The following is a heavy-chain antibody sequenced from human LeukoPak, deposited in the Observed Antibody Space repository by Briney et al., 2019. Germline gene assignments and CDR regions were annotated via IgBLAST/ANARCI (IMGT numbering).Heavy chain of an antibody. J-gene: IGHJ4*02. D-gene: IGHD5-24*01. CDR3: ARGGDGNRRDFDY. Sequence: GASVKVSCKAFGYTFTSNYMHWLRQAPGQGLQWMGWINPNSGDPNYAQTFQGRVTMTRDTSISTAYMQLNSLRSDDTAVYYCARGGDGNRRDFDYWGQGTLVTVSS. CDR1: GYTFTSNY. V-gene: IGHV1-2*02. CDR2: INPNSGDP.